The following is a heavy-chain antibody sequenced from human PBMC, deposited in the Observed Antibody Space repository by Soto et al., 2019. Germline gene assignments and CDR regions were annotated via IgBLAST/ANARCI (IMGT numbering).Heavy chain of an antibody. J-gene: IGHJ5*02. CDR1: GGSISSSSYY. CDR2: IYYRGST. V-gene: IGHV4-39*01. Sequence: SETLSLTCTVSGGSISSSSYYWGWIRQPPGKGLEWIGSIYYRGSTYYNPSLKSRVTISVDTPKNHFSLKLSSVTAADTAVYYCARRRSLNGNWFDPWGQGTLVTVSS. CDR3: ARRRSLNGNWFDP. D-gene: IGHD2-8*01.